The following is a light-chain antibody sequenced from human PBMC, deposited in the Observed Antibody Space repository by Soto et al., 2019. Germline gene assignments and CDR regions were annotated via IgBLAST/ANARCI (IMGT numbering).Light chain of an antibody. CDR1: SSNIGSNT. CDR3: AAWDDLLNAVV. V-gene: IGLV1-44*01. CDR2: SNN. Sequence: QSVLTQPPSASGTPGQRVTISCSGSSSNIGSNTVNWYQQLPGTAPQLLIYSNNQRPSGVPDRFSGSKSGTSASLAISGLESEDEADYYCAAWDDLLNAVVFGGGTKLTVL. J-gene: IGLJ3*02.